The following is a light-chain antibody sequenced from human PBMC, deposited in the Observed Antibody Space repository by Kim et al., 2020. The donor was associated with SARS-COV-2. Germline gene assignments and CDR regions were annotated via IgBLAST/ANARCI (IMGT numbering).Light chain of an antibody. V-gene: IGKV3-11*01. Sequence: LSLSPGERATLSCRASQSVSSSLAWYQQKPGQAPSLLIYDASNRATGIPARFSGSGSGTDFTLTISSLEPEDFAVYYCQQRSTWPTFGGGTKVEI. CDR3: QQRSTWPT. CDR1: QSVSSS. J-gene: IGKJ4*01. CDR2: DAS.